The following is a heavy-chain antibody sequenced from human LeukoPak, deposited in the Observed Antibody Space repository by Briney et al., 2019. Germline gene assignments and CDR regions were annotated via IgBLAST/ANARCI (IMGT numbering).Heavy chain of an antibody. CDR2: IYYSGST. J-gene: IGHJ2*01. D-gene: IGHD6-19*01. CDR1: GGSISSYY. CDR3: ARAGGGWYDSFLWYFDL. Sequence: PSETLSLTCTVSGGSISSYYWSWIRQPPGKGLEWIGYIYYSGSTNYNPSLKSRVTISVDTSKNQFSLKLSSVTAADTAVYYCARAGGGWYDSFLWYFDLWGRGTLVTVSS. V-gene: IGHV4-59*01.